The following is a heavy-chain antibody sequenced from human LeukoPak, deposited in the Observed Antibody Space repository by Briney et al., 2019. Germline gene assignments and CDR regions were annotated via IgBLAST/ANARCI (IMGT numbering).Heavy chain of an antibody. V-gene: IGHV4-30-4*08. CDR1: GGSISSGDYY. CDR3: ARVRSTGITIFGVPSYPTVDY. Sequence: SETLSLTCTASGGSISSGDYYWSWIRQPPGKGLEWIGYIYYSGSTYYNPSLKSRVTISVDTSKNQFSLKLSSVTAADTAVYYCARVRSTGITIFGVPSYPTVDYWGQGTLVIVSS. D-gene: IGHD3-3*01. J-gene: IGHJ4*02. CDR2: IYYSGST.